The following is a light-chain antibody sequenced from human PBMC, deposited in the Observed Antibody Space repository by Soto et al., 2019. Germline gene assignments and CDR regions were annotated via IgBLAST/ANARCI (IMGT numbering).Light chain of an antibody. Sequence: DIQMTQSPSTLSASVGDRVIITCLASQSISSWVAWYQQKPGKAPNLLISKASSLESGVPSRFSGSGSGTEFTLTISSLQPDDFATYYCQQYNTCLTFGGGTKVEI. V-gene: IGKV1-5*03. J-gene: IGKJ4*01. CDR1: QSISSW. CDR3: QQYNTCLT. CDR2: KAS.